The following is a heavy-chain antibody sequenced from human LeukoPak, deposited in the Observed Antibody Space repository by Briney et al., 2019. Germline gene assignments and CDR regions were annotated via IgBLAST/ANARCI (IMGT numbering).Heavy chain of an antibody. D-gene: IGHD1-26*01. CDR2: VNQGGTQK. J-gene: IGHJ6*03. CDR1: GFTFSSQW. Sequence: GGSLRLSCAASGFTFSSQWMSWARQAPGKGLKWVAIVNQGGTQKYYVDSVKGRFTISRDNAENSLYLQINSLRAEDTALYYCAVGRYYYYMDVWGKGTTVTISS. V-gene: IGHV3-7*03. CDR3: AVGRYYYYMDV.